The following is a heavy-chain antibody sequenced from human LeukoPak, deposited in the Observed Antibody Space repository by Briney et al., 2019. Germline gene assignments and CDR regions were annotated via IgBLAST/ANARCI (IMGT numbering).Heavy chain of an antibody. CDR3: VRDAPGSNTGDY. CDR1: GFTFSSYD. J-gene: IGHJ4*02. D-gene: IGHD2-8*01. CDR2: ISERATRI. V-gene: IGHV3-48*03. Sequence: GGSLRLSCAASGFTFSSYDMNWVRQAPGKGLEWVSYISERATRIEYADSVKGRFIMSRDDANNLLYLQMNSLRAEDTAVYFCVRDAPGSNTGDYWGQGTLVTVSS.